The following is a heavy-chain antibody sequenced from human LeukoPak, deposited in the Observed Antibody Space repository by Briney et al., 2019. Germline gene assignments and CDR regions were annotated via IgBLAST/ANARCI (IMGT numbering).Heavy chain of an antibody. D-gene: IGHD2-2*02. J-gene: IGHJ3*02. CDR2: INHSGST. CDR1: GGSISSSSYY. CDR3: ARYIVVVPAAIGWHAFDI. Sequence: SETLSLTCTVSGGSISSSSYYWGWIRQPPGKGLEWIGEINHSGSTNYNPSLKSRVTISVDTSKNQFSLKLSSVTAADTAVYYCARYIVVVPAAIGWHAFDIWGQGTMVTVSS. V-gene: IGHV4-39*07.